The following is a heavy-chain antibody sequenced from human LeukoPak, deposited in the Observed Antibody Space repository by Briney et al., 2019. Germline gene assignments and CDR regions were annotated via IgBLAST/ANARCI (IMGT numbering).Heavy chain of an antibody. CDR1: GGSISSYY. J-gene: IGHJ4*02. CDR2: IYYSGST. V-gene: IGHV4-59*13. D-gene: IGHD1-26*01. CDR3: ARGPMGATTKVFDY. Sequence: SETLSLTCTVSGGSISSYYGSWFRQPPGKGLEWFGYIYYSGSTNYNPSLKSRVTISVDTSKNQFSLKLSSVTAADTAVYYCARGPMGATTKVFDYWGQGTLVTVSS.